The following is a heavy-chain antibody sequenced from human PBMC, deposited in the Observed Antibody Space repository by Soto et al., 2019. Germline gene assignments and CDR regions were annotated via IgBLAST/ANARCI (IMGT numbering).Heavy chain of an antibody. CDR1: GFTFNDAW. CDR2: IKSQIDGGAT. Sequence: LRLFCAASGFTFNDAWMNWVRQAPGKGLEWVGRIKSQIDGGATGYAAPLKGRFTISRDDSKNTVYLQMNSLKTEDTGVYYCMTDRQFRPAYWGQGTLVTSPQ. CDR3: MTDRQFRPAY. V-gene: IGHV3-15*07. J-gene: IGHJ4*02.